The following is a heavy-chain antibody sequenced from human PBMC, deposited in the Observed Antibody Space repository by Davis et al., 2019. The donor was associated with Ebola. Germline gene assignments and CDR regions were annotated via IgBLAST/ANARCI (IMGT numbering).Heavy chain of an antibody. CDR1: GYNFNGYY. Sequence: AASVKVSCKASGYNFNGYYMHWVRQAPGQGLEWMGMINPNDGRTIYAQKFQGRVTVTRDTSTTTVYMDLSSLRSEDTALYYCARARSGGSRGYYGRAFDIWGQGTMVTVSS. CDR3: ARARSGGSRGYYGRAFDI. J-gene: IGHJ3*02. CDR2: INPNDGRT. D-gene: IGHD3-22*01. V-gene: IGHV1-46*02.